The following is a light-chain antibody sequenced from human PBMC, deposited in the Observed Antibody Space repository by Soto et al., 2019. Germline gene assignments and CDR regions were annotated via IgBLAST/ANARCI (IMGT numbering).Light chain of an antibody. V-gene: IGKV1-5*03. CDR3: QQYNSCST. CDR2: KTS. J-gene: IGKJ1*01. CDR1: QTISSW. Sequence: DIPMTQSPATVSGSVGDRVIITCRASQTISSWLAWYQQKPGKAPKLLIYKTSTLESGVPSRFSGSGSGTEFTLTSSGLQPDDFATYYCQQYNSCSTFCQGTKVDIK.